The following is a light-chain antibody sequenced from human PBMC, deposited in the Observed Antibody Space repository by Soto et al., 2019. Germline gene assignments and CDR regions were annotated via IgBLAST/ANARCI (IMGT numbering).Light chain of an antibody. CDR3: SSYTRTSTDV. CDR1: SSDVGGYHY. CDR2: EVT. V-gene: IGLV2-14*01. J-gene: IGLJ1*01. Sequence: QSALTQPASVSGSPGQSITISCTGTSSDVGGYHYVSWYQQHPGKAPKLMIYEVTNRPSGVSNRFSGSKSGNTASLTISGLQSEDEADYYCSSYTRTSTDVFGTGTKVTVL.